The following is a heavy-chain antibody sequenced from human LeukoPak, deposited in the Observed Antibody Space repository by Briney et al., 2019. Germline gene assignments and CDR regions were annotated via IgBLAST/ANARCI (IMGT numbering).Heavy chain of an antibody. CDR3: TTGVEYSSGSFDY. Sequence: GGSLRLSCAASGFTFSTYWMTWVRQAPRKGLEWVGRIKSKTDGGTTDYAAPVKGRFTISRDDSKNTLYLQMNSLKTEDTAVYYCTTGVEYSSGSFDYWGQGTLVTVSS. CDR1: GFTFSTYW. D-gene: IGHD6-19*01. CDR2: IKSKTDGGTT. J-gene: IGHJ4*02. V-gene: IGHV3-15*01.